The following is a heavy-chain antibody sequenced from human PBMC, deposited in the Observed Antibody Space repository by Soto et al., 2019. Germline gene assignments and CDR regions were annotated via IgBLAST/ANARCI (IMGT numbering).Heavy chain of an antibody. CDR3: ARSYCGGDCYSKSNYYYYGMDV. CDR2: IWYDGSNK. J-gene: IGHJ6*02. D-gene: IGHD2-21*02. CDR1: AFTFSSYG. Sequence: GGSLRLSCAASAFTFSSYGMHWVRQAPGKGLEWVAVIWYDGSNKYYADSVKGRFTISRDNSKNTLYLQMNSLRAEDTAVYYCARSYCGGDCYSKSNYYYYGMDVWGQGTTVTVSS. V-gene: IGHV3-33*01.